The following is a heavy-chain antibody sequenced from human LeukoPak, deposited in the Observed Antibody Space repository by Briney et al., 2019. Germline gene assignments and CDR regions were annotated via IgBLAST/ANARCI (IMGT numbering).Heavy chain of an antibody. CDR2: IYYSGST. Sequence: SETLSLTCTVSGGSISSYYWSWIRQPPGKGLEWIGYIYYSGSTNYNPSLKSRVTISVDTSKNQFSLKLSSATAADTAVYYCARGGDIVVVVAATSTYLYNWFDPWGQGTLVTVSS. D-gene: IGHD2-15*01. CDR1: GGSISSYY. V-gene: IGHV4-59*01. CDR3: ARGGDIVVVVAATSTYLYNWFDP. J-gene: IGHJ5*02.